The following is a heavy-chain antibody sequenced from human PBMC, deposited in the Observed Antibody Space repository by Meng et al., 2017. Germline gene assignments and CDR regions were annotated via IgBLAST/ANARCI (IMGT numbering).Heavy chain of an antibody. CDR1: GFTFSSYA. D-gene: IGHD1-26*01. V-gene: IGHV3-23*01. CDR2: ISGSGGST. J-gene: IGHJ4*02. Sequence: VGSLRLSCAASGFTFSSYAMSWVRQAPGKGLEWVSAISGSGGSTYYADSVKGRFTISRDNSKNTLYLQMNSLRAEDTAVYYCAKDGKGIVGATTFDYWGQGTLVTVSS. CDR3: AKDGKGIVGATTFDY.